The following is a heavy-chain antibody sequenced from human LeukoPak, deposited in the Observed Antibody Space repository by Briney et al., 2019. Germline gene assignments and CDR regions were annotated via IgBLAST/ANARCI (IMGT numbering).Heavy chain of an antibody. V-gene: IGHV5-51*01. J-gene: IGHJ4*02. CDR3: ARVGYDSSGYYYQRVVNY. CDR1: GYSFTSYW. Sequence: GESLKISCKGSGYSFTSYWIGWVRQMPGKGLEWMGIIYPGDSDTRYSPSLQGQVTISADKSISTAYLQWSSLKASDTAMYYCARVGYDSSGYYYQRVVNYWGQGTLVTVSS. CDR2: IYPGDSDT. D-gene: IGHD3-22*01.